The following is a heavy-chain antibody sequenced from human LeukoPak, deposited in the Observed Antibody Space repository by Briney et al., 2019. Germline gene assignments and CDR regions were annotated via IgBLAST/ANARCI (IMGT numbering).Heavy chain of an antibody. CDR3: ARENVLRYFDWLLSKGSFDY. V-gene: IGHV3-48*04. Sequence: GGSLRLSCAASGFTFSNYNMNWVRQAPGKGLEWVSYISSSSSIIYYADSVKGRFTISRDNAKNSLYLQMNSLRAEDTAVYYCARENVLRYFDWLLSKGSFDYWGQGTLVTVSS. J-gene: IGHJ4*02. CDR2: ISSSSSII. D-gene: IGHD3-9*01. CDR1: GFTFSNYN.